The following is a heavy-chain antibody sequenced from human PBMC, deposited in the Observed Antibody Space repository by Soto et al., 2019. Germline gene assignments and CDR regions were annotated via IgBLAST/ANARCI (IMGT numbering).Heavy chain of an antibody. CDR1: GGSISSGGYY. D-gene: IGHD4-17*01. CDR2: IYYSGST. Sequence: SETLSLTCTVSGGSISSGGYYWSWIRQHPGKGLEWIGYIYYSGSTYYNPSLKSRVTISVDTSKNQFSLKLSSVTAADTAVYYCARDTVRSGYYYYGMDVWGQGTTVTVSS. CDR3: ARDTVRSGYYYYGMDV. V-gene: IGHV4-31*03. J-gene: IGHJ6*02.